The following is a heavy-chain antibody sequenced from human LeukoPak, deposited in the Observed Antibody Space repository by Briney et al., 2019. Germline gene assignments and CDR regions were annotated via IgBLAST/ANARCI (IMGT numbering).Heavy chain of an antibody. J-gene: IGHJ3*02. CDR3: ARMRGYSYADAFDI. V-gene: IGHV3-11*01. Sequence: GGSLRLSCAASGFTFSDYYMSWIRQAPGKGLEWVSYISSSGSTICYADSVKGRFTISRDNAKNSLYLQMNSLRAEDTAVYYCARMRGYSYADAFDIWGQGTMVTVSS. CDR1: GFTFSDYY. CDR2: ISSSGSTI. D-gene: IGHD5-18*01.